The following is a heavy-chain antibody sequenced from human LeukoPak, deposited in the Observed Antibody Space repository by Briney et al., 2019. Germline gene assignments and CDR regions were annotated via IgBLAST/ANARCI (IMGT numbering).Heavy chain of an antibody. CDR1: GFIFSNYG. V-gene: IGHV3-33*01. CDR2: IWYDGSNK. J-gene: IGHJ3*02. Sequence: GSLRLSCAASGFIFSNYGMHWVRQAPGKGLEWVAVIWYDGSNKYYADSVKGRFTISRDNSKNTVYLQMNSLRAEDTAVYYCARGLRNTDTFDIWGQGTMVTVSS. CDR3: ARGLRNTDTFDI.